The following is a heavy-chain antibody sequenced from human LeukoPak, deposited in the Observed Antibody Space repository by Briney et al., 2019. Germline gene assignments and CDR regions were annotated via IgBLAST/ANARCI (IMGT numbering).Heavy chain of an antibody. J-gene: IGHJ4*02. D-gene: IGHD3-22*01. CDR1: GFTFDDYT. CDR2: TSWDGGST. V-gene: IGHV3-43*01. Sequence: GGSLRLSCAASGFTFDDYTMHWVRQAPGKGLEWVSLTSWDGGSTYYADSVKGRFTSSRDNSKNSLYLQMNSLRTEDTALYYCAKDNTMSSSGYFTYFDYWGQGTLVTVSS. CDR3: AKDNTMSSSGYFTYFDY.